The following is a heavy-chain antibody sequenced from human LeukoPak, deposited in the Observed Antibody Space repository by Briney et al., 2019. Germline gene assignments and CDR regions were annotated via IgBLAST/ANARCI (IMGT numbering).Heavy chain of an antibody. D-gene: IGHD6-13*01. CDR1: GGSFTGYY. CDR3: ARGPRQPVDRWFDP. Sequence: SETLSLTCAVYGGSFTGYYWTWIRQPPGKGLEWIGEINHSGSTNYNPSLKSRVTISVDTSKNQFSLKLRSVTAADTAVYYCARGPRQPVDRWFDPWGQGTLVTVSS. J-gene: IGHJ5*02. V-gene: IGHV4-34*01. CDR2: INHSGST.